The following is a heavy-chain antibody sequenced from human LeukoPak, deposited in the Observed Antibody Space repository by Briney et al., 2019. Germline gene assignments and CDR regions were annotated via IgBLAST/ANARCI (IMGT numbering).Heavy chain of an antibody. CDR2: IFYTGSS. J-gene: IGHJ5*02. Sequence: SETLSLTCTVSGGSINSYYWSWIRQPPGKGLEWIGHIFYTGSSNYNPSLKSRVTISLNRPKNQFSLSLTSVTAADTAVYYCARAGAWQIDPWGQGTLVTVSS. CDR1: GGSINSYY. CDR3: ARAGAWQIDP. D-gene: IGHD3-10*01. V-gene: IGHV4-59*01.